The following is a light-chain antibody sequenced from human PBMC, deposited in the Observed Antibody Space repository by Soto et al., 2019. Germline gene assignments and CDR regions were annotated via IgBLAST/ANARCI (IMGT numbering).Light chain of an antibody. CDR1: SGDIGAYNY. J-gene: IGLJ3*02. Sequence: QSALTQPRSVSGSPGQSVTFSCTGTSGDIGAYNYVSWYQQHPGKAPQLIIFEGNKRPSRVSDRFSGSMSANMASLTISGLQAEDEAEYYCCSYTDGSSLVFGGGTKLTVL. CDR2: EGN. CDR3: CSYTDGSSLV. V-gene: IGLV2-11*01.